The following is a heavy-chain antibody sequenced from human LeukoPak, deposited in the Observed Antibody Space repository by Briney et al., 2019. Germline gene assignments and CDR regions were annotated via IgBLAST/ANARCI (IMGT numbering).Heavy chain of an antibody. D-gene: IGHD3-9*01. CDR2: ISAYNGNT. CDR1: GYTFTSYG. CDR3: ARDIRYFDWVPRLLGY. Sequence: ASVKVCCKASGYTFTSYGISWVRQAPGQGLEWMGWISAYNGNTNYAQKLQGRVTMTTDTSTSTAYMELRSLSSDDTAVYYCARDIRYFDWVPRLLGYWGQGTLVTVSS. J-gene: IGHJ4*02. V-gene: IGHV1-18*01.